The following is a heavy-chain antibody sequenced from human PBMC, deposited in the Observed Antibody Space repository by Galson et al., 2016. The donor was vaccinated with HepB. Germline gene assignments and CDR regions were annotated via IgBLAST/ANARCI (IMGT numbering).Heavy chain of an antibody. CDR1: GGSISDGHW. D-gene: IGHD2-21*01. J-gene: IGHJ2*01. Sequence: SETLSLTCAVSGGSISDGHWWTWVRQTPGKGLEWIGEIYHTGTTNYNPSLESRVTISIDKSKSQFSLNLSSVTAADTAMYYCARGTVAGLATAGGIGYYDLWGRGSLVSVSS. CDR3: ARGTVAGLATAGGIGYYDL. CDR2: IYHTGTT. V-gene: IGHV4-4*02.